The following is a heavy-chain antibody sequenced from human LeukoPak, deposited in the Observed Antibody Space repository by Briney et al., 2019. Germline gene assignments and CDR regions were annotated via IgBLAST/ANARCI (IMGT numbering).Heavy chain of an antibody. CDR1: GFTFSSYW. D-gene: IGHD2-2*01. J-gene: IGHJ6*02. Sequence: PGGSLRLSCAASGFTFSSYWMHWVRQAPGKGLVWVSRINSDGSSTSYADSVKGRFTISRDNAKNTLYLQMNSLKTEDTAVYYCTTSSTCSSTSCYLTPSLYYYYYGMDVWGQGTTVTVSS. V-gene: IGHV3-74*01. CDR2: INSDGSST. CDR3: TTSSTCSSTSCYLTPSLYYYYYGMDV.